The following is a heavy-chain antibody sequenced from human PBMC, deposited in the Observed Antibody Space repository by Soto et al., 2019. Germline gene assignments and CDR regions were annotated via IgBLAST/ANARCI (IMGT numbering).Heavy chain of an antibody. D-gene: IGHD3-10*01. Sequence: SVKVSCKTSGGTFSSYAISWVRQAPGQGLEWMGGIVPIVDTSTYAQKFQGRVTITADESTSTAYMELSSLRVEDTAVYYCARSVRPLSWFDPWGQGTRVTVSS. CDR2: IVPIVDTS. CDR1: GGTFSSYA. J-gene: IGHJ5*02. CDR3: ARSVRPLSWFDP. V-gene: IGHV1-69*13.